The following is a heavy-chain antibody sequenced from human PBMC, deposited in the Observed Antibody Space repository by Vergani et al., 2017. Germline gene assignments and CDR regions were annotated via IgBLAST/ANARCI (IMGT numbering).Heavy chain of an antibody. V-gene: IGHV3-53*01. CDR1: GFTVSSNY. J-gene: IGHJ6*03. CDR3: ARRSPLEHRAVAAFYYYYYMDV. CDR2: IYSGGST. D-gene: IGHD6-19*01. Sequence: VQLVESGGGLVKPGGSLRLSCAASGFTVSSNYMSWVRQAPGKGLEWVSVIYSGGSTYYADSVKGRFTISRDNSKNTLYLQMNSLRAEDTAVYYCARRSPLEHRAVAAFYYYYYMDVWGKGTTVTVSS.